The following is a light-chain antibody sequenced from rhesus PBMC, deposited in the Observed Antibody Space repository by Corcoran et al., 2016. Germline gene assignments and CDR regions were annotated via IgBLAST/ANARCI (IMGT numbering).Light chain of an antibody. CDR2: AAS. V-gene: IGKV1-94*01. J-gene: IGKJ2*01. Sequence: DIQMTQSPSSLSASVGDRVTVTCRASQGINKELSRYQQKTGKAPTLLIYAASSLQTGVSSRFSGSGSGTAYTLTISSLQPENDATYYCLQGYTTPYSFGQGTKVEIK. CDR1: QGINKE. CDR3: LQGYTTPYS.